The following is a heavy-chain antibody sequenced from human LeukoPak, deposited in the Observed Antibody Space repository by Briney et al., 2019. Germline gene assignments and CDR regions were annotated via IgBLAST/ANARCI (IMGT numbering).Heavy chain of an antibody. CDR2: IYPGDSDT. J-gene: IGHJ5*02. V-gene: IGHV5-51*04. D-gene: IGHD4-17*01. CDR3: ARAGDYGDYDPNWFDP. CDR1: GYSFTSYW. Sequence: GESLKISCKGSGYSFTSYWIGWVRQMPGKGLEWLGIIYPGDSDTRYSPSFQGQVTISADKPISTAYLQWSSLKASDTAMYYCARAGDYGDYDPNWFDPWGQGTLVTVSS.